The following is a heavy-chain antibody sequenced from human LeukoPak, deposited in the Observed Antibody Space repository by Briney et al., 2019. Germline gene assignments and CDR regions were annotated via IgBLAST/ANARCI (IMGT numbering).Heavy chain of an antibody. CDR1: GASFSRDY. CDR3: ASRGRVGYNWNYGAY. CDR2: VNQSGST. J-gene: IGHJ4*02. Sequence: SETLSLTCAVYGASFSRDYWRWIRQPPGKGLEWIGEVNQSGSTKYNPSLKSRVTISVDTSKNQFSLKLSSVTAADTAVYYCASRGRVGYNWNYGAYWGQGTLITVSS. D-gene: IGHD1-7*01. V-gene: IGHV4-34*01.